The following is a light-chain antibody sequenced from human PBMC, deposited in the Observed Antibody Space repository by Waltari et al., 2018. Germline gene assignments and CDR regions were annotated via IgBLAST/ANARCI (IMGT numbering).Light chain of an antibody. CDR1: LSYIEHYNC. V-gene: IGLV2-23*03. J-gene: IGLJ2*01. Sequence: QSALTQPASVSGSPGQSITIPCAGTLSYIEHYNCVPWYQQHPGKAPKLIIYEGTKRPSGVSGRFSGSTSGDTASLTISGLLAEDEADYYCCSCTYSSTFVFGGGTKLSVL. CDR2: EGT. CDR3: CSCTYSSTFV.